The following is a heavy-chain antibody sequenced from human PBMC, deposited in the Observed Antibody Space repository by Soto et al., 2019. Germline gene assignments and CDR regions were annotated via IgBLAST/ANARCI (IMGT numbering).Heavy chain of an antibody. Sequence: PGGALRLSCAASGFTVSDYYMSWLRHAPGKGLEWVSYISSGGSTIYYADSVKGRFTISRDNAKNSLYLQMNSLRAEDTAVYYCAKGYPYYDFWSGASAFDMWGQGTMVTVSS. V-gene: IGHV3-11*04. D-gene: IGHD3-3*01. J-gene: IGHJ3*02. CDR1: GFTVSDYY. CDR2: ISSGGSTI. CDR3: AKGYPYYDFWSGASAFDM.